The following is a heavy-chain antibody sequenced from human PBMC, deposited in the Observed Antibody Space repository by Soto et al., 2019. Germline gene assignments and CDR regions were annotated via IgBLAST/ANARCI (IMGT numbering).Heavy chain of an antibody. CDR2: IFATSTTI. D-gene: IGHD2-21*02. CDR3: ARDKDCPFDY. Sequence: GGSLRLSCVASGFTFSSYSMVWVRQAPGKGLEWISYIFATSTTIYYADSVKGRFTVSRDNTQNSLFLLMNSLRAEDTAIYYCARDKDCPFDYWGQGTLVTVPQ. CDR1: GFTFSSYS. J-gene: IGHJ4*02. V-gene: IGHV3-48*04.